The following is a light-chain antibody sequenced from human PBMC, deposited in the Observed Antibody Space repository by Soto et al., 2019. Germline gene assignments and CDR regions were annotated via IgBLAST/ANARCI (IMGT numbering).Light chain of an antibody. Sequence: QSVLAQPASASGSPGQSITIPCTGTSSDVGGYNYVSWYQQHPGKAPKLMIYDVSNRPSGVSNRFSGSKSGNTASLTISGLQAEDEADYYCSSYTSSSTSYVFGTGTKVTVL. CDR1: SSDVGGYNY. J-gene: IGLJ1*01. V-gene: IGLV2-14*01. CDR2: DVS. CDR3: SSYTSSSTSYV.